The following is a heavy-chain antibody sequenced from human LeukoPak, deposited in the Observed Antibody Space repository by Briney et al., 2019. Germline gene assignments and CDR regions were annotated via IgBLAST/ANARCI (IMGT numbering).Heavy chain of an antibody. V-gene: IGHV3-21*01. J-gene: IGHJ4*02. Sequence: GGSLRLSCAASEFTFSSYSMNWVRQAPGKGLEWVSSISSGSSYIYYADSVKGRFTISRDNAKNSLYPQMNSLRAEDTAVYYCARDKDYGDKRLLDYWGQGTLVTVSS. CDR1: EFTFSSYS. CDR3: ARDKDYGDKRLLDY. CDR2: ISSGSSYI. D-gene: IGHD4-23*01.